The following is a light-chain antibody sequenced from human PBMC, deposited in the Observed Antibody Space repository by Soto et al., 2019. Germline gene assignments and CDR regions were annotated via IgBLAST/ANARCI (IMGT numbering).Light chain of an antibody. J-gene: IGKJ1*01. V-gene: IGKV3-20*01. CDR2: GAS. CDR3: QQYNDWPWT. Sequence: EIVLTQSPGTLSFSPGERATLTCRASQSVSSSYLAWFQQKPGQAPRLLIYGASSRATGIPDRFSGSGSGTDFTLTISRLEPEDFAVYYCQQYNDWPWTFGQGTKVEI. CDR1: QSVSSSY.